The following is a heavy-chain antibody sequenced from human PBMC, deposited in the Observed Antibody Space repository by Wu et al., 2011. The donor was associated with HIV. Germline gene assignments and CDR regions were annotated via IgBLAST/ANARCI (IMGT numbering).Heavy chain of an antibody. CDR1: GYTFTDYY. CDR2: IIPIFGTR. CDR3: ARESEGQRMKGFYYYMAV. V-gene: IGHV1-69*13. J-gene: IGHJ6*03. Sequence: QVQLVQSGAEVKKPGASVKVSCKASGYTFTDYYMHWVRQAPGQGLEWMGGIIPIFGTRNDAQKFQGRITITADKSTSTAYMELSSLTSDDTAVYYCARESEGQRMKGFYYYMAVWGKGTTVTVSS. D-gene: IGHD1-1*01.